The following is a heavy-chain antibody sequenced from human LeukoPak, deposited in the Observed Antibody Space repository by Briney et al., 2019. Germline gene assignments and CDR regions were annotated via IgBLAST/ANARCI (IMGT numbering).Heavy chain of an antibody. CDR2: ISAYNGNT. J-gene: IGHJ4*02. CDR1: GYTFTTYG. V-gene: IGHV1-18*01. D-gene: IGHD6-6*01. Sequence: GASVKVSCKASGYTFTTYGISWVRQAPGQGLEWMGWISAYNGNTNYAQKLQGRVTMTTDTSTSTAYMELRSLRSDDTAVYYCARDFRGSSSSASLDYWGQGTLVTVSS. CDR3: ARDFRGSSSSASLDY.